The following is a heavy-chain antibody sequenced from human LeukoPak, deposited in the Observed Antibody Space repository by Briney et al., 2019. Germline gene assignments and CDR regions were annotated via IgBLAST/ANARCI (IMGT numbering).Heavy chain of an antibody. CDR3: AIVTTADGC. D-gene: IGHD4-17*01. Sequence: ASVTVSFTSSGYTFTIYYIHRVRQAPGQGHEWMGWINPTHGGTNFAQKFQGRVTLTRDTSVTAAYMELTGLISDDTAMYYCAIVTTADGCWGQGTPLTVSS. CDR1: GYTFTIYY. J-gene: IGHJ4*02. CDR2: INPTHGGT. V-gene: IGHV1-2*02.